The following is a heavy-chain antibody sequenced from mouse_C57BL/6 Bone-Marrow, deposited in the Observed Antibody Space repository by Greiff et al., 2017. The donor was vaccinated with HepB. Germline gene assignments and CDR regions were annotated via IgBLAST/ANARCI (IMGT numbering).Heavy chain of an antibody. J-gene: IGHJ3*01. CDR2: IHPNSGST. V-gene: IGHV1-64*01. CDR3: ARQGFGPWFAY. CDR1: GYTFTSYW. Sequence: QVQLQQPGAELVKPGASVKLSCKASGYTFTSYWMHWVKQRPGQGLKWIGMIHPNSGSTNYNEKFKSKATLTVDKSSSTAYMQLSSLTSEDSAVYYCARQGFGPWFAYWGQGTLVTVSA.